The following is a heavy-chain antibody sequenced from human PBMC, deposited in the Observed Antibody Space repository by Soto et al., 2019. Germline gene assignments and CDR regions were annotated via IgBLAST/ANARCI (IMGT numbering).Heavy chain of an antibody. CDR2: INHSGST. Sequence: SETLSLTCAVYGGSFSGYYWSWIRQPPGKGLEWIGEINHSGSTNYNPSLKSRVTISVDTSKNQFSLKLSSVTASDTAVYYCARHKVPLRSLNWFDPWGQGTLVTVSS. V-gene: IGHV4-34*01. CDR3: ARHKVPLRSLNWFDP. J-gene: IGHJ5*02. CDR1: GGSFSGYY.